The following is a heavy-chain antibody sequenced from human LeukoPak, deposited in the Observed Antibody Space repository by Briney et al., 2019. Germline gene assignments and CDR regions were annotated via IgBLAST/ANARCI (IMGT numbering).Heavy chain of an antibody. V-gene: IGHV1-8*01. CDR3: ARVPIYVSSLEGS. Sequence: ASGNLSFNASAYTFTIYDINWVRQATGQGLESIGCMNLNSGNTGYAQKFQGRVTMARNTSISTAYMELSSMRSEDTAVYYCARVPIYVSSLEGSWGPGTLGTVSS. CDR1: AYTFTIYD. CDR2: MNLNSGNT. D-gene: IGHD3-22*01. J-gene: IGHJ5*02.